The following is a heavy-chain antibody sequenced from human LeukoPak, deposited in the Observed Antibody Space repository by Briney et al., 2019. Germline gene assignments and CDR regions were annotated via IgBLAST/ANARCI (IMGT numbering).Heavy chain of an antibody. CDR1: GYTFTSYG. D-gene: IGHD3-22*01. CDR2: ISAYNGNT. V-gene: IGHV1-18*01. J-gene: IGHJ3*02. CDR3: ARDYSLHYDSSGCYTDAFDI. Sequence: ASVKVSCKASGYTFTSYGISWVRQAPGQGLEWMGWISAYNGNTNYAQKLQGRVTMTTDTSTSTAYMELSSLRSEDTAVYYCARDYSLHYDSSGCYTDAFDIWGQGTMVTVSS.